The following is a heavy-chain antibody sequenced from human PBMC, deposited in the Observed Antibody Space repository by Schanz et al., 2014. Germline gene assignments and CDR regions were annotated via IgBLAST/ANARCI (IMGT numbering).Heavy chain of an antibody. J-gene: IGHJ4*02. CDR1: GFPFSDYF. D-gene: IGHD5-12*01. V-gene: IGHV3-11*01. Sequence: QVQLVDSGGGLVKPGGSLRLSCTASGFPFSDYFMAWIRQPPGRGLEWVSYIRSSSTPIYYADSVKGRFTISRDNAENTLFLQMNSLRAEDTAVYYCARKVVATIGGYYDNWGQGTLVIVSS. CDR3: ARKVVATIGGYYDN. CDR2: IRSSSTPI.